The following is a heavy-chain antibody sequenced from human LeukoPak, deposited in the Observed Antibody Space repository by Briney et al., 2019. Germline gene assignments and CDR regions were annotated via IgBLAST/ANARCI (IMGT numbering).Heavy chain of an antibody. V-gene: IGHV3-9*01. J-gene: IGHJ4*02. CDR2: ISWNSGRR. Sequence: GGSLRLSCAAYGFMFDDYAMHWVRHAPGEGLEWVSGISWNSGRRSYADSVKGRFTISRDNAKNSMYLQMNSLRAEDTALYYCAKWTSYYYDSSGYFDYWGQGTLVTVSS. CDR3: AKWTSYYYDSSGYFDY. CDR1: GFMFDDYA. D-gene: IGHD3-22*01.